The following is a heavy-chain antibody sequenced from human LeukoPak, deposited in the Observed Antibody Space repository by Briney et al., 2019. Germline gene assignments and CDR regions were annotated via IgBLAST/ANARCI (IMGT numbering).Heavy chain of an antibody. CDR1: GYTFTSYD. D-gene: IGHD6-13*01. J-gene: IGHJ6*02. Sequence: GASVKVSCKASGYTFTSYDINWVRQATGQGLEWMGWMNPNSGNTGYAQKFQGRVTMTRNTSISTAYMELSSLRSEDTAVYYCARPLFPGIAAAGEMDVWGQGTTVTVSS. CDR2: MNPNSGNT. V-gene: IGHV1-8*01. CDR3: ARPLFPGIAAAGEMDV.